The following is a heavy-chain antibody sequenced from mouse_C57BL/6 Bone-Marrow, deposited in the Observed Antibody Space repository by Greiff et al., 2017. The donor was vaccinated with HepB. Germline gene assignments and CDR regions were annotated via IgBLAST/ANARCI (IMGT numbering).Heavy chain of an antibody. CDR2: IYPGSGST. CDR1: GYTFTSYW. CDR3: ARRAYYGSSLFAY. D-gene: IGHD1-1*01. J-gene: IGHJ3*01. V-gene: IGHV1-55*01. Sequence: QVQLQPGAELVKPGASVKMSCKASGYTFTSYWITWVKQRPGQGLEWIGDIYPGSGSTNYNEKFKSKATLTVDTSSSTAYMQLSSLTSEDSAVYYCARRAYYGSSLFAYWGQGTLVTVSA.